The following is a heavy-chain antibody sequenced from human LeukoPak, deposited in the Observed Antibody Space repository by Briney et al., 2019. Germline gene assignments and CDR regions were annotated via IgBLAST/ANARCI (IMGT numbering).Heavy chain of an antibody. Sequence: ASVKVSCKASGGTFSSYAISWVRQAPGQGLEWMGGIIPIFGTANYAQKFQGRVTITTDESASTAYMELSSLRSEDTAVYYCARHENYDFWSGYYTRYYYYYMDVWGKGTTVAVSS. V-gene: IGHV1-69*05. J-gene: IGHJ6*03. CDR2: IIPIFGTA. CDR1: GGTFSSYA. CDR3: ARHENYDFWSGYYTRYYYYYMDV. D-gene: IGHD3-3*01.